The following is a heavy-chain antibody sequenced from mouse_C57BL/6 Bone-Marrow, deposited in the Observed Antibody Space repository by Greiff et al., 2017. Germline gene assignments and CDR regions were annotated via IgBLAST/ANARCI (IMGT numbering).Heavy chain of an antibody. J-gene: IGHJ2*01. Sequence: VQLKESGAELVRPGASVKLSCTASGFNIKDDYMHWVKQRPEQGLEWIGWIDPENGDTESASKFQGKATISADTSSNTAYLQLSSLTSEDTAVYYCTTVVHYWGQGTTLPVSS. CDR3: TTVVHY. V-gene: IGHV14-4*01. CDR2: IDPENGDT. CDR1: GFNIKDDY. D-gene: IGHD1-1*01.